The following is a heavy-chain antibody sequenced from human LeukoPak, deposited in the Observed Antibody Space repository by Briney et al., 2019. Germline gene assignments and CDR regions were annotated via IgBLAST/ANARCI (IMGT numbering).Heavy chain of an antibody. CDR3: ASEEGNAGYYDY. CDR2: IYYSGST. CDR1: GGSISSGGYY. V-gene: IGHV4-31*03. J-gene: IGHJ4*02. Sequence: SETLSLTCTVSGGSISSGGYYWSWIRQHPGKGLEWIGYIYYSGSTYYNPSLKSRVTISVDTSKNQFSLKLSSVTAADTAVYYCASEEGNAGYYDYWGQGTLVTVSS. D-gene: IGHD3-9*01.